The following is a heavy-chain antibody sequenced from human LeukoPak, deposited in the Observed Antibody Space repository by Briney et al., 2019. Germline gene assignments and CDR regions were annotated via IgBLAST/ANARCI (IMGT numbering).Heavy chain of an antibody. CDR2: IYSGGST. Sequence: GGSLRLSCAASGFTVSSNYMSWVRQAPGKGLEWVSVIYSGGSTYYADSVKGRFTISRHNSKNTLYLQMNSLRAEDTAVYYCARYASPAAYYYYYYGIDVWGQGTTVTVSS. CDR3: ARYASPAAYYYYYYGIDV. V-gene: IGHV3-53*04. J-gene: IGHJ6*02. D-gene: IGHD2-2*01. CDR1: GFTVSSNY.